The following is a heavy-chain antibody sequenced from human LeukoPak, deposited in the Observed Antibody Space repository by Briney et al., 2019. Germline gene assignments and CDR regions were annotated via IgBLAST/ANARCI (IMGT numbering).Heavy chain of an antibody. CDR2: ISGSGGRT. Sequence: GGSLRLSCAASGFTFSDYYMSWVRQAPGKGLEWVSAISGSGGRTYYADSVKGRFTISRDNSKNTLYLQMNSLRDEDTAVYYCAKDLDTRSPDSSGYSLFDYWGQGTLVTVSS. J-gene: IGHJ4*02. CDR1: GFTFSDYY. V-gene: IGHV3-23*01. D-gene: IGHD3-22*01. CDR3: AKDLDTRSPDSSGYSLFDY.